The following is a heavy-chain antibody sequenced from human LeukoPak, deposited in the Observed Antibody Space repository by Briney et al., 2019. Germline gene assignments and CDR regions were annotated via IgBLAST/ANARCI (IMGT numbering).Heavy chain of an antibody. D-gene: IGHD2-21*01. J-gene: IGHJ6*02. CDR3: ARDLSYFSFDD. Sequence: GGSLRLSCAASGFTFSSHGMNWVCQAPGKGLEWVAGISPDGSKKYYVDAVKGRFTISRDNSKNTLYLQMNSLRVEDTAMYCCARDLSYFSFDDWGQGTTVTVSS. CDR2: ISPDGSKK. V-gene: IGHV3-33*01. CDR1: GFTFSSHG.